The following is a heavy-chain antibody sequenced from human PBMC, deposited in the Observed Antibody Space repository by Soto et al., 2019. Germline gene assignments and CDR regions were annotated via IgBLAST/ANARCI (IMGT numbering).Heavy chain of an antibody. CDR1: GFTFSDYY. D-gene: IGHD2-2*02. CDR2: ISSRSDI. J-gene: IGHJ6*02. Sequence: PGGSLRLSCAASGFTFSDYYMSWIRQAPGKGLEWVSSISSRSDIYYADSVKGRFTISRDNAKNSVSLQMNSLRAEDTAVYYCAREYTAWPLAYGLDVWGQGTTVTGLL. CDR3: AREYTAWPLAYGLDV. V-gene: IGHV3-11*04.